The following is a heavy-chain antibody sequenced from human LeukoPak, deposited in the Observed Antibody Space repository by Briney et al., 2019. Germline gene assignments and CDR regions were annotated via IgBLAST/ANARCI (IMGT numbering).Heavy chain of an antibody. CDR2: IKSKTDGGTT. D-gene: IGHD5-18*01. Sequence: GGSLRLSCAASGFTFSNAWMSWVRQAPGKGLEWVGRIKSKTDGGTTDYAAPVKGRFTISRDDSKNTLYLQMNSLKTEDTAVYYCTTSKQLWFLYFDYWGQGTLVTVSS. V-gene: IGHV3-15*01. J-gene: IGHJ4*02. CDR3: TTSKQLWFLYFDY. CDR1: GFTFSNAW.